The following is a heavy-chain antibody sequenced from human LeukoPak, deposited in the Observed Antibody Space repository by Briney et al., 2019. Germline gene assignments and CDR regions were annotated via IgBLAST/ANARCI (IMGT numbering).Heavy chain of an antibody. CDR2: ISYDGSNK. Sequence: GGSLRLSCAASGFTFSSYAMHWVRQAPGKGLDWVAVISYDGSNKYYADSVKGRFTISRDNSKNTLYLQMNSLRAEDTAVHYCARMSYFDYWGQGTLVTVSS. J-gene: IGHJ4*02. CDR3: ARMSYFDY. CDR1: GFTFSSYA. V-gene: IGHV3-30*04.